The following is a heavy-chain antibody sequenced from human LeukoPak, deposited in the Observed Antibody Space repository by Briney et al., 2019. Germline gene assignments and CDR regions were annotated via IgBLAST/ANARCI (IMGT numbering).Heavy chain of an antibody. CDR2: ISYDGGIK. D-gene: IGHD2-2*01. J-gene: IGHJ6*03. CDR3: ASGGYCSSTSCYAPHYYYYYMDV. Sequence: QPGGSLRLSCAASGFTFSRYGIHWVRQAPGKGLEWVAVISYDGGIKYYADSVKGRFTISRDNSKNTLYLEMNSLGAEDTAVYYCASGGYCSSTSCYAPHYYYYYMDVWGKGTTVTISS. CDR1: GFTFSRYG. V-gene: IGHV3-30*03.